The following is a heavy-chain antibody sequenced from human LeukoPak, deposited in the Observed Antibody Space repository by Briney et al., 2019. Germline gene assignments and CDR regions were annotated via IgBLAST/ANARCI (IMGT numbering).Heavy chain of an antibody. CDR1: GYTFTGYY. V-gene: IGHV1-2*02. Sequence: ASVKVSCKASGYTFTGYYMHWVRQAPGQGLEWMGWINPNSGGTNYAQKFQGRVTMTRDTSISTAYMELSRLRSDDKAVYYCARDVSVVVAATPYYYYYMDVWGKGTTVTVSS. D-gene: IGHD2-15*01. CDR2: INPNSGGT. J-gene: IGHJ6*03. CDR3: ARDVSVVVAATPYYYYYMDV.